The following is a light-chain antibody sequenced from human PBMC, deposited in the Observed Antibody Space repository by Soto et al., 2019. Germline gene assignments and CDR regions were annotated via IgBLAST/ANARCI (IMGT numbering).Light chain of an antibody. CDR2: GAS. V-gene: IGKV3-20*01. Sequence: TQSLAARSVSKNERATLSCRASQSGNKAYLVWYQVKPGQAPRRLIYGASSRATVIPDRFSGRGFGTDFTLTISRLEPEDFAVYYCQHSGDFRWTFGQVGNVDIK. CDR1: QSGNKAY. J-gene: IGKJ1*01. CDR3: QHSGDFRWT.